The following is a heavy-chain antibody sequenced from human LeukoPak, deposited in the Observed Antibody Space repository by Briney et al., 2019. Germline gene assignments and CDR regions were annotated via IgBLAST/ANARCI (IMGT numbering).Heavy chain of an antibody. Sequence: SGGSLRLSCAASGFTFSSYWMSWVRQAPGKGLEWVAKIRGDGGEKDHVASVKGRFTISRDNAKNSLYLQMNSLRVEDTAIYYCARGGAARPDFWGQGTLVTVSS. CDR3: ARGGAARPDF. V-gene: IGHV3-7*01. D-gene: IGHD6-6*01. CDR2: IRGDGGEK. J-gene: IGHJ4*02. CDR1: GFTFSSYW.